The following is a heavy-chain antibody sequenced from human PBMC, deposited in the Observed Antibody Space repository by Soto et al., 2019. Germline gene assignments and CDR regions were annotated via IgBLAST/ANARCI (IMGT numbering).Heavy chain of an antibody. V-gene: IGHV5-10-1*01. D-gene: IGHD6-6*01. J-gene: IGHJ4*02. CDR2: IDPSDSYT. CDR3: PRRAGSSSVDY. Sequence: GESLKISCNGSGYSFTSYWISWVRQMPGKGLEWMGRIDPSDSYTNYSPSFQGHVTISADKSISTAYLQWSSLKASDTAMYYCPRRAGSSSVDYWGQGTLVPVYS. CDR1: GYSFTSYW.